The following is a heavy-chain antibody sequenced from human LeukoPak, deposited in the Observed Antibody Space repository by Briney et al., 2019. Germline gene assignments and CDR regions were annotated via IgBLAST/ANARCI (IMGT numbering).Heavy chain of an antibody. D-gene: IGHD6-19*01. CDR3: ARDGRRPRIAVSGSDY. J-gene: IGHJ4*02. CDR2: ISFDEVNI. Sequence: GGSLRLSCAASGFTFSTYGLHWVRQAPGKGLEWVAVISFDEVNIYYADSVKGRFTISRDNAMDTLYLQMDSLRPEDTAVYHCARDGRRPRIAVSGSDYWGQGTLVTVSS. V-gene: IGHV3-30*03. CDR1: GFTFSTYG.